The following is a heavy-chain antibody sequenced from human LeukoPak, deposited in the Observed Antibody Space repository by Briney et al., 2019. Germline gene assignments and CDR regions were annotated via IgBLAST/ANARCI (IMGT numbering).Heavy chain of an antibody. CDR2: INHSGST. V-gene: IGHV4-34*01. CDR3: ARGGYSHLDY. D-gene: IGHD3-22*01. J-gene: IGHJ4*02. Sequence: SETLSLTCAVYGGSFSGYYWSWIRQPPGKGLEWIGEINHSGSTNYNPSLKSRVTISVDTSKNQFSLQLNSVTPEDTAVYYCARGGYSHLDYWGQGTLVTVSS. CDR1: GGSFSGYY.